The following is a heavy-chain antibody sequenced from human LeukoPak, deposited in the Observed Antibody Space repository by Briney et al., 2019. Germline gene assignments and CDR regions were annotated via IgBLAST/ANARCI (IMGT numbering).Heavy chain of an antibody. V-gene: IGHV4-39*01. CDR3: ARRRPYGDWRAYDI. CDR2: IYYSGST. D-gene: IGHD4-17*01. Sequence: PSETLSLTGTVSGGSISSSGFYWGWIRQSPGKGLEWIGSIYYSGSTTYNPSLTSRVTISVDTSKNQFSLKVSSVTAADTAVYYCARRRPYGDWRAYDIWGQGTMVTVSS. J-gene: IGHJ3*02. CDR1: GGSISSSGFY.